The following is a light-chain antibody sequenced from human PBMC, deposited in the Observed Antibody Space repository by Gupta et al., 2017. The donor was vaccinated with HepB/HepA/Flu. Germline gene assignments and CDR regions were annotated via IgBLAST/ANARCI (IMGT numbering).Light chain of an antibody. Sequence: QSALTQPASVSGSPGQSITLSCTGTSRDVGGYDFVSWYQQHPGKAPKLLIYDVYYRPSGVSNRFSGSKSGNTASLTISGLQAEDEADYYCSSYTSSSAWVFGGGTKVTVL. V-gene: IGLV2-14*03. CDR3: SSYTSSSAWV. CDR1: SRDVGGYDF. J-gene: IGLJ3*02. CDR2: DVY.